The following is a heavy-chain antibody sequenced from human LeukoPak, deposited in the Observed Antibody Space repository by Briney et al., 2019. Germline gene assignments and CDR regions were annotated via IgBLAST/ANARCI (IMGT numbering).Heavy chain of an antibody. CDR2: ISGNSGTT. CDR3: ARGFGLMSPW. Sequence: GGSLRLSCAASGFTFSSYGMSWVRQAPGKGLEWVSGISGNSGTTYYADSVKGRFTISRDNSKNTLYMQMNSLRAEDTAVYYCARGFGLMSPWGGQGTLVTVSS. V-gene: IGHV3-23*01. CDR1: GFTFSSYG. D-gene: IGHD3-10*01. J-gene: IGHJ4*02.